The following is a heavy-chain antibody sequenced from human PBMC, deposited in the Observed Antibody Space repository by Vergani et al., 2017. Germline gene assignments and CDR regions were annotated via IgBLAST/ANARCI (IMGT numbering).Heavy chain of an antibody. V-gene: IGHV4-59*12. D-gene: IGHD3-10*01. J-gene: IGHJ6*02. Sequence: QVQLQESGPGLVKPSETLSLTCTVSGGSISSYYWRWIRQPPGKGLEWIGYIYYSGSTNYNPSLKSRVTISVDTSKNQFSLKLSSVTAADTAVYYCARDPPYYGSGSGGMDVWGQGP. CDR3: ARDPPYYGSGSGGMDV. CDR1: GGSISSYY. CDR2: IYYSGST.